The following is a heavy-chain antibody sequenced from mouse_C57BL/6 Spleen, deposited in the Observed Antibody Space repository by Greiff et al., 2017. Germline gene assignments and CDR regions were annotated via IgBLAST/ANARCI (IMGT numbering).Heavy chain of an antibody. CDR2: IYPGSGST. Sequence: VQLQQPGAELVKPGASVKMSCKASGYTFTSYWITWVKQRPGQGLEWIGDIYPGSGSTNYNEKFKSKATLTVDTSSSTAYMQLSSLTSEDSAVYYCARGSYDGYYEGYFDVWGTGTTVTVSS. CDR3: ARGSYDGYYEGYFDV. CDR1: GYTFTSYW. J-gene: IGHJ1*03. V-gene: IGHV1-55*01. D-gene: IGHD2-3*01.